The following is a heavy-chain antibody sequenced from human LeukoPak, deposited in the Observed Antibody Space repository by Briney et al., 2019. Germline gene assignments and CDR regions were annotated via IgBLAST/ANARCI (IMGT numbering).Heavy chain of an antibody. Sequence: SQTLSLTCTVSGGSLSSGSYYWGWIRQPAGKGLEWVGRIYTSGSTNYNPSLKSRVTISVATSKNQFSLKLSSVSAADTAVYYCARGTMTDAFDIWGQGTMVTVSS. CDR3: ARGTMTDAFDI. J-gene: IGHJ3*02. V-gene: IGHV4-61*02. D-gene: IGHD3-22*01. CDR2: IYTSGST. CDR1: GGSLSSGSYY.